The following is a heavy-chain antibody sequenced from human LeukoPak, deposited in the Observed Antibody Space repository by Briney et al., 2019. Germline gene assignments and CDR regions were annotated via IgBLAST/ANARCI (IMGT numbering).Heavy chain of an antibody. CDR2: IYSGGST. V-gene: IGHV3-66*01. Sequence: GGSLRLSCAASGFTVSSNYMSWVRQAPGKGLEWGSVIYSGGSTYYADSVKGRFTISRDNSKNTLYLQMNSLRAEDTAVYYCARAPRYYYYGMDVWGQGTTVTVSS. CDR3: ARAPRYYYYGMDV. CDR1: GFTVSSNY. J-gene: IGHJ6*02.